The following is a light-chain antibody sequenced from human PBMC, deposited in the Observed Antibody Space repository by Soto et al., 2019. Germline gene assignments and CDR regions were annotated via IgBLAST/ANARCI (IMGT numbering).Light chain of an antibody. J-gene: IGLJ3*02. CDR2: DND. V-gene: IGLV1-51*01. CDR3: GTWDSSLGAGV. Sequence: QSVLTQPPSVSAAPGQRVTISCSGTSSSIGNNFVSWYQLLPGTAPKLLIYDNDKRPSEIPDRFSGSKSGTSATLGITGLQTGDEANYYCGTWDSSLGAGVFGGGTKVTVL. CDR1: SSSIGNNF.